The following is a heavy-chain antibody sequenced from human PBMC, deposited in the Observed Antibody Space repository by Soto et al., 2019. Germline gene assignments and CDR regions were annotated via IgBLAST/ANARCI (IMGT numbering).Heavy chain of an antibody. D-gene: IGHD3-10*01. J-gene: IGHJ3*02. CDR2: IYYSGST. Sequence: SETLSLTCTVSGGSISSGDYYWSWIRQPPGKGLEWIGYIYYSGSTYYNPSLKSRVTISVDTSKNQFSLKLSSVTAADTAVYYCASSPLNRFGDAFDIWGQGTMVTVSS. CDR1: GGSISSGDYY. V-gene: IGHV4-30-4*01. CDR3: ASSPLNRFGDAFDI.